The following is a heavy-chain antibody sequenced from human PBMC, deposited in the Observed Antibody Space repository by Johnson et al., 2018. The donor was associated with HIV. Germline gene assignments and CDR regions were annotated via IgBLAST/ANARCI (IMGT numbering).Heavy chain of an antibody. V-gene: IGHV3-23*04. J-gene: IGHJ3*02. CDR2: ISGSGAST. CDR3: TTDDWVTMVRGVIIKGGVFDI. D-gene: IGHD3-10*01. Sequence: VQLVESGGGLVQPGGSLRLSCGASGFTFSDYAVNWVRQAPGKGLEWVSGISGSGASTYYADSVKGRFTISRDNSKNTLYVEMNSLKTEDTAVYYCTTDDWVTMVRGVIIKGGVFDIWGQGTMVTVSS. CDR1: GFTFSDYA.